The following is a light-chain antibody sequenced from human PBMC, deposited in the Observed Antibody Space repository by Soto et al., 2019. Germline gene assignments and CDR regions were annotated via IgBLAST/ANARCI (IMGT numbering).Light chain of an antibody. Sequence: QSALTQPASVSGSPGQSITISCTGTSSDVGGYNLASWYQHHPGKPPKLIIYEVNNRPSGVSNRFSGSKSANTASLTISGLQTEDEADYYCCSYAGTNTFVFGTGTKVTVL. CDR1: SSDVGGYNL. V-gene: IGLV2-23*02. CDR2: EVN. CDR3: CSYAGTNTFV. J-gene: IGLJ1*01.